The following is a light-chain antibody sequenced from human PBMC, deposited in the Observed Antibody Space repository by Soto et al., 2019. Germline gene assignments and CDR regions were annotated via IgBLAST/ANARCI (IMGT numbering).Light chain of an antibody. Sequence: EIVLTQSTGTLSLSPGERATLSCRASQSVSSSYLAWYQQKPGQAPRLLIYGASSRATGIPDRFSGSGSGTNFTLTISRLEPEDFAVYYCLQYGSSPLFTFGPGTKVDIK. J-gene: IGKJ3*01. V-gene: IGKV3-20*01. CDR1: QSVSSSY. CDR3: LQYGSSPLFT. CDR2: GAS.